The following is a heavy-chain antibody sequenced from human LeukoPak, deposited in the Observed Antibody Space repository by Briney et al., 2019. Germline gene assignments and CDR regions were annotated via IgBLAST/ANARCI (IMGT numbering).Heavy chain of an antibody. CDR1: GGSFSGYY. CDR3: ATSRGYSYGYYRC. CDR2: INHSGST. V-gene: IGHV4-34*01. D-gene: IGHD5-18*01. Sequence: SETLSLTCAVYGGSFSGYYWSWIRQPPGKELEWIGEINHSGSTNYNPSLKSRVTISVDTSKNQFSLKLSSVTAADTAVYYCATSRGYSYGYYRCWGQGTLVTVSS. J-gene: IGHJ4*02.